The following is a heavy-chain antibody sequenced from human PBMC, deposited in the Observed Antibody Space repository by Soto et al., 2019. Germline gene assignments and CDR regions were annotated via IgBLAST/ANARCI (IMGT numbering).Heavy chain of an antibody. CDR3: ARWRTAVATIPFDY. V-gene: IGHV3-11*01. CDR2: ISSRGITI. J-gene: IGHJ4*02. Sequence: QVQLVESGGGLVKPGGSLRLSCAASGFTFSDYYMSWIRQAPGKGLEWVSFISSRGITIYYADSVKGRLTISRDNAKNSLNLQMNSLRADDTAVYSCARWRTAVATIPFDYWGQGTLVTVSS. CDR1: GFTFSDYY. D-gene: IGHD5-18*01.